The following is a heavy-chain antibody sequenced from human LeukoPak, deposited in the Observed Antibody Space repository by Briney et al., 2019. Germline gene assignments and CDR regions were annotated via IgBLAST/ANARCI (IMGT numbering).Heavy chain of an antibody. Sequence: GRSLRLSCAASGFTFSSYGMHWVRQAPGKGLEWVSSISSSSSYIYYADSVKGRFTISRDNAKNSLYLQMNSLRAEDTAVYYCARDSHCSGGSCYWNYYYGMDVWGQGTTVTVSS. CDR1: GFTFSSYG. CDR2: ISSSSSYI. D-gene: IGHD2-15*01. CDR3: ARDSHCSGGSCYWNYYYGMDV. V-gene: IGHV3-21*01. J-gene: IGHJ6*02.